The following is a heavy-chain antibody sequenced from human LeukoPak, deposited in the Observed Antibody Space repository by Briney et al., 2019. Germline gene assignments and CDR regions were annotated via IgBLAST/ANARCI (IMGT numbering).Heavy chain of an antibody. J-gene: IGHJ4*02. Sequence: ASVKVSCKASGYTFTGHYMHWVRQAPGQGLEWMGRINPNSGGTNYAQKFQGRVTMTRDTSISTAYMELSRLRSDDTAVYYCARASVAGTGVFDYWGQGTLVTVSS. CDR3: ARASVAGTGVFDY. V-gene: IGHV1-2*06. CDR2: INPNSGGT. CDR1: GYTFTGHY. D-gene: IGHD6-19*01.